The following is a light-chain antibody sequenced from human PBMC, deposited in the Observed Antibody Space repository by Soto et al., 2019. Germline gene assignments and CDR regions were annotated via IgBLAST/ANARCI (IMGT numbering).Light chain of an antibody. V-gene: IGKV3-20*01. J-gene: IGKJ2*01. CDR1: QSVSSNY. CDR2: GAS. CDR3: QQYGSSPYT. Sequence: VVLTQSPGTLSLSPGEKATLSCRASQSVSSNYLAWYQQEPGQAPRLLIYGASSRPTGIPDRFSGSGSGTDFTLTISRLEPEDFAVYYCQQYGSSPYTFGQGTKLESK.